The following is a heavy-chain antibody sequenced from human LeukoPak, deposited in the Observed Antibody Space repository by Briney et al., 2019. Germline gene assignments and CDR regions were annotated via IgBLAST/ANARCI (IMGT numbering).Heavy chain of an antibody. Sequence: GGSLRLSCAASGFSLDDYGMSWVRQAPGKGLEWVSGINWNGGSTGYADSVKGRFTISRDNAKNSLYLQTNSLRAEDTALYYCARGQYYYDSSGYYTLGYGGQGTLVTVSS. CDR1: GFSLDDYG. V-gene: IGHV3-20*04. D-gene: IGHD3-22*01. J-gene: IGHJ4*02. CDR2: INWNGGST. CDR3: ARGQYYYDSSGYYTLGY.